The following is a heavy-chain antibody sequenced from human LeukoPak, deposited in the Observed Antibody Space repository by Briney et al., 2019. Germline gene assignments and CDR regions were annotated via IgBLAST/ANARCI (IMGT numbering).Heavy chain of an antibody. CDR3: ARERITMVRGVTDNWFDP. J-gene: IGHJ5*02. V-gene: IGHV4-30-2*01. D-gene: IGHD3-10*01. CDR1: GGSISSGGYS. CDR2: IYHSGST. Sequence: SETLSLTCAASGGSISSGGYSWSWIRQPPGKGLEWIGYIYHSGSTYYNPSLKSRVTISVDRSKNQFSLKLSSVTAADTAVYYCARERITMVRGVTDNWFDPWGQGTLVTVSP.